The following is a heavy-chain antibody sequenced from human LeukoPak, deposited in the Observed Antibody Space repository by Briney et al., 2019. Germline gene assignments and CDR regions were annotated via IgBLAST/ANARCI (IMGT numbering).Heavy chain of an antibody. Sequence: GRSLRLSCAASGFTFSSYAMHWVRQAPGKGLEWVAVISYDGSNKYYADSVKGRFTISRDNSKNTLYLQMNSLKTEDTALYYCTTITLIDRMWGQGTMVTVSS. CDR2: ISYDGSNK. CDR1: GFTFSSYA. CDR3: TTITLIDRM. J-gene: IGHJ3*01. V-gene: IGHV3-30*04. D-gene: IGHD3-22*01.